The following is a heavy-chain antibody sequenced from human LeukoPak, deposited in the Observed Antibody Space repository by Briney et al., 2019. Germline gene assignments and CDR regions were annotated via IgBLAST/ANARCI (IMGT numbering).Heavy chain of an antibody. Sequence: PGGSLRLSCAASGFTFSSSAMSWVRQAPGKGLEWVSAISNNGGYTYYADSVQGRFTISRDNSKSPLCLQMNSLRAEDTAVYYCAKDGGLWVSAHWGDSWGRGTLVTVSS. CDR2: ISNNGGYT. J-gene: IGHJ4*02. V-gene: IGHV3-23*01. D-gene: IGHD7-27*01. CDR3: AKDGGLWVSAHWGDS. CDR1: GFTFSSSA.